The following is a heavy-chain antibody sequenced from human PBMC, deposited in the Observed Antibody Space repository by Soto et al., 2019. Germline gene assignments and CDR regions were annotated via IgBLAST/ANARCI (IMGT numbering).Heavy chain of an antibody. CDR2: ISGSGGST. Sequence: GGSLRLSCAASGFTFSSYAMSWVRQAPGKGLEWVSAISGSGGSTYYADSVKGRFTISRDNSKNTLYLQMNSLRAEDTAVYYCAKDEVASSGWPYYLDYWGQGTLVTVSS. D-gene: IGHD6-19*01. CDR1: GFTFSSYA. CDR3: AKDEVASSGWPYYLDY. J-gene: IGHJ4*02. V-gene: IGHV3-23*01.